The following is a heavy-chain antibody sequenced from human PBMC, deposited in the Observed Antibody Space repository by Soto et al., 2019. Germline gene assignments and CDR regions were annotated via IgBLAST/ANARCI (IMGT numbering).Heavy chain of an antibody. D-gene: IGHD3-22*01. CDR3: ARDKKAYYYDSSGYWYYFDY. J-gene: IGHJ4*02. CDR1: GFTFSSYW. Sequence: HPGGSLRLSCAASGFTFSSYWMSWVRQAPGKGLEWVANIKQDGSEKYYVDSVKGRFTISRDNAKNSLYLQMNSLRAEDTAVYYCARDKKAYYYDSSGYWYYFDYWGQGTLVTVSS. V-gene: IGHV3-7*01. CDR2: IKQDGSEK.